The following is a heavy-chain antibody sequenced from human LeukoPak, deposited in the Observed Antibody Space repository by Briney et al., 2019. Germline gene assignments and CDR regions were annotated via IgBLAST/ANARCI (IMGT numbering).Heavy chain of an antibody. CDR2: IKQDGSEK. CDR3: VRDAGWSDLDY. J-gene: IGHJ4*02. V-gene: IGHV3-7*04. CDR1: GFTLSSYW. D-gene: IGHD2-15*01. Sequence: GSLPLSCAASGFTLSSYWMTWVRQATGKGLEWVAHIKQDGSEKYYVDSVKGRFTISRDNAKNSLYLRMNSLRVEDTAVYYCVRDAGWSDLDYWGQGTLVSVSS.